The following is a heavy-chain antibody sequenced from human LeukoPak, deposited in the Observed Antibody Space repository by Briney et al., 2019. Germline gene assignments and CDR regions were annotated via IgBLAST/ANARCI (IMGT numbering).Heavy chain of an antibody. CDR2: TYTGGNS. CDR1: GFTVSSIH. V-gene: IGHV3-53*01. J-gene: IGHJ4*02. D-gene: IGHD3-22*01. Sequence: GGSLRLSCAASGFTVSSIHMVWVRQAPGKGLEWVSVTYTGGNSYYADSVKGRFIISRDISKNTLYLQMNSLRAEDSALYYCASQYYYGPTGYYGGFDYWGQGTPVTVSS. CDR3: ASQYYYGPTGYYGGFDY.